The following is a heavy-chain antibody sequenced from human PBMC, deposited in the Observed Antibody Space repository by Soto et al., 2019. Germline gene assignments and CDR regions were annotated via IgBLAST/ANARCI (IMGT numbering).Heavy chain of an antibody. CDR3: ASGSSWYSSDY. CDR1: GGSFISYY. J-gene: IGHJ4*02. CDR2: IYTSGST. Sequence: QVQLQESGQGLVKPSETLSLTCPVSGGSFISYYWSWIRQPAGKGLEWIGRIYTSGSTNYNPSLKSRVTMSVDTSKNQFSLKLSSVTAADTAVYYCASGSSWYSSDYWGQGTLVTVSS. D-gene: IGHD6-13*01. V-gene: IGHV4-4*07.